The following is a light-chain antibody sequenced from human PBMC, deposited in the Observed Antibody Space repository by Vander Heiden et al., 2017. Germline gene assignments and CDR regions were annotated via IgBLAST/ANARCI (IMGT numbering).Light chain of an antibody. V-gene: IGKV1-5*03. CDR1: QSINSW. CDR2: QAS. CDR3: QQYITYST. J-gene: IGKJ1*01. Sequence: DIQMTQSLSTLSAYVGARVVITCRASQSINSWLAWYHQAPGKAPKLLISQASSLESGVPSRFSGSGSGTEFTLTISSLQPDDFATYYCQQYITYSTFGQGTKVEIK.